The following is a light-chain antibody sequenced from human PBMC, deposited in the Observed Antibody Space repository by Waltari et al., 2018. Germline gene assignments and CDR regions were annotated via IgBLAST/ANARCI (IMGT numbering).Light chain of an antibody. CDR2: STD. CDR3: EVWDDSLTGRV. J-gene: IGLJ1*01. CDR1: SSNIGANI. Sequence: QSVVTQPPSASGPPGQSVTIPCSGWSSNIGANIVNWYQHFHGSAPKLLISSTDQRPSGVPDRFSGSKSGTSASLAISGLQSEDEAEYYCEVWDDSLTGRVFGTGTKVTVL. V-gene: IGLV1-44*01.